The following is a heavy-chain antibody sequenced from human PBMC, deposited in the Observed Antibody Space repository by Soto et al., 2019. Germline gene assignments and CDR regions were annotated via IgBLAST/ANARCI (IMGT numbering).Heavy chain of an antibody. CDR2: IYWDDDK. Sequence: SGPTLVNPTQTLTLTCTFSGFSLSTSGLGVGWIRQPPGKALEWLALIYWDDDKRYSPSLKSRLTVTKDTSKNQVVLTMTNMDPVDTATYYCAHRYCSGGSCYPYYYYVMDVWGQGTTVTVSS. J-gene: IGHJ6*02. D-gene: IGHD2-15*01. CDR1: GFSLSTSGLG. CDR3: AHRYCSGGSCYPYYYYVMDV. V-gene: IGHV2-5*02.